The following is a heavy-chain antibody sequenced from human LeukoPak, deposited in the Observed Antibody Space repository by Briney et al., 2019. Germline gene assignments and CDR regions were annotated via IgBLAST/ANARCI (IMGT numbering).Heavy chain of an antibody. CDR2: INPNSGGT. CDR1: VYTFTGYY. Sequence: ASVKVSCKASVYTFTGYYMHWVRQAPGQGLEWMGWINPNSGGTNYAQKFQGRVTMTRETSISTAYMELSRLRSDDTAVYYCARANLDDYGGNSAECDYWGQGTLVTVSS. D-gene: IGHD4-23*01. J-gene: IGHJ4*02. V-gene: IGHV1-2*02. CDR3: ARANLDDYGGNSAECDY.